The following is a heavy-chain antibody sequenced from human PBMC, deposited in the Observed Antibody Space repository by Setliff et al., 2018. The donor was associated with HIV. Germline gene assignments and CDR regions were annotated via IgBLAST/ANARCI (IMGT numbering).Heavy chain of an antibody. V-gene: IGHV1-46*01. Sequence: GASVKVSCKASGHTFTSYYMHWVRQAPGQGLEWMGIINPSGGSTSYAQKFQGRVTMTRDTSTSTVYMELSSLRSEDTAVYYCARGGVVVVTAYLDGAFDIWGQGTMVTVSS. D-gene: IGHD2-21*02. CDR3: ARGGVVVVTAYLDGAFDI. J-gene: IGHJ3*02. CDR1: GHTFTSYY. CDR2: INPSGGST.